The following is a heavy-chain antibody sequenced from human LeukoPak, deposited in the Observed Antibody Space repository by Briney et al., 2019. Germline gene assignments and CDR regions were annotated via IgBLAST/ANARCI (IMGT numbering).Heavy chain of an antibody. J-gene: IGHJ4*02. CDR1: TFGSYG. V-gene: IGHV4-61*01. CDR3: AGYYDSSGYYARYFDY. Sequence: TFGSYGMSWIRQPPGKGLEWIGYIYYSGSTNYNPSLKSRVTISVDTSKNQFSLKLSSVTAADTAVYYCAGYYDSSGYYARYFDYWGQGTLVTVSS. D-gene: IGHD3-22*01. CDR2: IYYSGST.